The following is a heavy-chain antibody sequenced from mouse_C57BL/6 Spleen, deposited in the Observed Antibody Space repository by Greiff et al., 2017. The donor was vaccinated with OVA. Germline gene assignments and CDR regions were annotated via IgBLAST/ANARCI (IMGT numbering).Heavy chain of an antibody. V-gene: IGHV1-69*01. J-gene: IGHJ4*01. CDR3: AREGGSSYSYAMDY. Sequence: QVQLQQPGAELVMPGASVKLSCKASGYTFTSYWMHWVKQRPGQGLEWIGEIDPSDSYTNYNQKFKGKSTLTVDKSSSTAYMQLSSLTSEDSAVYYCAREGGSSYSYAMDYWGQGTSVTVSS. D-gene: IGHD1-1*01. CDR1: GYTFTSYW. CDR2: IDPSDSYT.